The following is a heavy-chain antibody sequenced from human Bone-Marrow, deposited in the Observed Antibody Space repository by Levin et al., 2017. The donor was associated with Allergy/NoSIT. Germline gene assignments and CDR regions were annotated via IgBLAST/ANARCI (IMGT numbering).Heavy chain of an antibody. CDR3: ARGSRVYGPSTLFDY. D-gene: IGHD3-10*01. J-gene: IGHJ4*02. CDR1: GGSISSGGYY. V-gene: IGHV4-31*03. Sequence: PSETLSLTCTVSGGSISSGGYYWSWIRQHPGKGLEWIGYIYYSGSTYYNPSLKSRVTISVDTSKNQFSLKLSSVTAADTAVYYCARGSRVYGPSTLFDYWGQGTLVTVSS. CDR2: IYYSGST.